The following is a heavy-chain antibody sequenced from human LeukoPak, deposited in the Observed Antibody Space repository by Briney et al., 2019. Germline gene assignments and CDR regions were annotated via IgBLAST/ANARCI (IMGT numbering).Heavy chain of an antibody. V-gene: IGHV1-18*04. CDR1: GYTFTGYY. D-gene: IGHD3-16*01. CDR3: ARWAGRLGDDL. Sequence: ASVKVSCKASGYTFTGYYMHWVRQAPGQGLEWMGWISAYNGNTNYAQKLQGRVTMTTDTSTSTAYMELRSLRSDDTAVYYCARWAGRLGDDLWGQGTLVTVSS. J-gene: IGHJ5*02. CDR2: ISAYNGNT.